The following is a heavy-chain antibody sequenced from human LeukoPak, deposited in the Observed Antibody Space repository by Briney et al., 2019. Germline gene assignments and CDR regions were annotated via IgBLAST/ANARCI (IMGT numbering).Heavy chain of an antibody. CDR1: GGSISSYY. J-gene: IGHJ6*03. CDR3: ARGGTAMVTPDFNYYYYVDV. V-gene: IGHV4-59*01. CDR2: IYYSGST. Sequence: SQTLSLTCTVSGGSISSYYWSWIRQPPGKGLEWIGYIYYSGSTNYNPSLKSRVTISVDTSKNQFSLKLSSVTAADTAVYYCARGGTAMVTPDFNYYYYVDVWGKGTTVTVSS. D-gene: IGHD5-18*01.